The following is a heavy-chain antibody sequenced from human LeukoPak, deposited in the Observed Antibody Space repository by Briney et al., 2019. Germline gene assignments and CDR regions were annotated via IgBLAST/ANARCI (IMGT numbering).Heavy chain of an antibody. Sequence: GGSLRLSCAASGYTFSSYAMNWVPEAPGKGLEWVSVISGSGANTNYADSVKGRFTISRDNSKSTLYLQMNSLRAEDTAVYYCAKVPYCSGGNCYSYFDYWGQGTLATVSS. D-gene: IGHD2-15*01. V-gene: IGHV3-23*01. CDR1: GYTFSSYA. CDR2: ISGSGANT. J-gene: IGHJ4*02. CDR3: AKVPYCSGGNCYSYFDY.